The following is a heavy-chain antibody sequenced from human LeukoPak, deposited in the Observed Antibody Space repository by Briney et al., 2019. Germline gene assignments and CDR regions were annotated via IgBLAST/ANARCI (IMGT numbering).Heavy chain of an antibody. Sequence: PSETLSLTCSVSGGSVSSRSYYWSWIRQPPGKGLEWIGYIYYSGSTNYNPSLKSRVTISVDTSKNQFSLKVRSVTAADTAVYYCARVDYDSSGYYPYNWFDPWGQGTLVTVSS. CDR2: IYYSGST. CDR1: GGSVSSRSYY. J-gene: IGHJ5*02. D-gene: IGHD3-22*01. CDR3: ARVDYDSSGYYPYNWFDP. V-gene: IGHV4-61*01.